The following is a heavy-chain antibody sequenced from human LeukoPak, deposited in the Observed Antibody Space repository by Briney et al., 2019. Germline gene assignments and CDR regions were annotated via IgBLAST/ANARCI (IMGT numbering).Heavy chain of an antibody. CDR3: ARIPADSSSYYYISYFDY. V-gene: IGHV1-18*01. Sequence: ASVKVSCKASGYTFTSYGISWVRQAPGQGLEWMGWISAYNGNTNYAQKFQGRITMTTDTSTSTAYMELSSLASDDTAAYYCARIPADSSSYYYISYFDYWGQGTLVTVSS. D-gene: IGHD3-22*01. J-gene: IGHJ4*02. CDR1: GYTFTSYG. CDR2: ISAYNGNT.